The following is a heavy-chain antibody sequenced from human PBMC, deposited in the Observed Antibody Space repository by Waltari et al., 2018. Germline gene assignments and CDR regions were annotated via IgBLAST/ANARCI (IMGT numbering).Heavy chain of an antibody. J-gene: IGHJ3*02. CDR3: AWLLLGDAFDI. CDR2: IIPIFGTA. D-gene: IGHD2-15*01. V-gene: IGHV1-69*01. CDR1: GYTFTGSY. Sequence: QVQLVQSGAEVKKPGASVKVSCKASGYTFTGSYMHWGRQAPGQGLEWMGWIIPIFGTANYAQKFQGRVTITADESTSTAYMELSSLRSEDTAVYYCAWLLLGDAFDIWGQGTMVTVSS.